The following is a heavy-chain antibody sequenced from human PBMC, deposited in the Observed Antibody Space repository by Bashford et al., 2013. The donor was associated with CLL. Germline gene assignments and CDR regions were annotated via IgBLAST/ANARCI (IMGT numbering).Heavy chain of an antibody. CDR1: GYSISSGY. V-gene: IGHV4-38-2*01. CDR2: ISHSGST. J-gene: IGHJ4*02. Sequence: SSETLSLTCAVSGYSISSGYWGWIQQPPGKGLEWIGSISHSGSTYYKPSLQSRVTISVDTSKNQFSLKLNSVTAADTAVYYCARAAQRNRSWFGELYSYFDYWGQGTLVTVSS. D-gene: IGHD3-10*01. CDR3: ARAAQRNRSWFGELYSYFDY.